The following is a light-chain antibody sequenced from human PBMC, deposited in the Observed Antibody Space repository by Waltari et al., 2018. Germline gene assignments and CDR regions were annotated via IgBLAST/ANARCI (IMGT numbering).Light chain of an antibody. CDR1: SSAVGGYDS. CDR3: SSHASSNTLRV. Sequence: QSALAQPASVSGSPGQSITITCTGPSSAVGGYDSVSWYQQRPGEAPKLIIYNVTKRPSGVSDRFSGSKSGNTASLTISGLQAEDEADYYCSSHASSNTLRVIGGGTKLTVL. V-gene: IGLV2-14*01. J-gene: IGLJ3*02. CDR2: NVT.